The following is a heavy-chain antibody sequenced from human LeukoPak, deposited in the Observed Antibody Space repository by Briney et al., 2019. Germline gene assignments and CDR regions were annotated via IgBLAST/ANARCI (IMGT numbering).Heavy chain of an antibody. D-gene: IGHD6-13*01. Sequence: GGSLRLSCAASGFSFSNYWMSWVRQAPGKGLEWVANIKQDGNEKHYVDSVKGRSTISRDSAKNSLYLQMNSLRAEDTAVYYCGGSAGEVDYWGQGTLVTVSS. CDR2: IKQDGNEK. CDR1: GFSFSNYW. CDR3: GGSAGEVDY. V-gene: IGHV3-7*01. J-gene: IGHJ4*02.